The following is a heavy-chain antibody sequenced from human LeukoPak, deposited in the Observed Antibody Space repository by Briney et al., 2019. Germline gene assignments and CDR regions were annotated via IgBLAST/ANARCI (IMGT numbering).Heavy chain of an antibody. D-gene: IGHD3-3*01. V-gene: IGHV4-61*02. CDR1: GGSISSGGYY. Sequence: PSETLSLTCTVSGGSISSGGYYWSWIRQPAGKGLEWIGRIYTSGNTNYNPSLKSRVTISVDTSKNQFSLKLSSVTAADTAVYYCARGRRVSVLRFLEWARKKNWFDPWGQGTLVTVSS. J-gene: IGHJ5*02. CDR2: IYTSGNT. CDR3: ARGRRVSVLRFLEWARKKNWFDP.